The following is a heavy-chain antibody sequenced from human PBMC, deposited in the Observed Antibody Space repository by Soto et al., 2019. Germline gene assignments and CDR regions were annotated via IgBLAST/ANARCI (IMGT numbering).Heavy chain of an antibody. Sequence: PSETLSLTCTVSGGSISSYSWGWIRQPAGKGLEWVGRIDSSGSTSYNPSLKSRVTMSVDTSKNQFSLKLSSVTAADTAFYYCARYYGSLRYWDYWGQGTLVTVSS. J-gene: IGHJ4*02. V-gene: IGHV4-4*07. D-gene: IGHD2-8*02. CDR2: IDSSGST. CDR1: GGSISSYS. CDR3: ARYYGSLRYWDY.